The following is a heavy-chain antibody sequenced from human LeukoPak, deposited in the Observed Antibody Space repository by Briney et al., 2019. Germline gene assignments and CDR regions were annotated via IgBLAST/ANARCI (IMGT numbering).Heavy chain of an antibody. CDR1: GFTFSSYS. V-gene: IGHV3-21*04. D-gene: IGHD1-26*01. Sequence: GGSLRLSCAASGFTFSSYSMNWVRQAPGKGLEWVSSISSSSSYIYYADSVKGRFTISRDNAKNSLYLQMNSLRAEDTAVYYCTKRALGSAYYFDSWGQGTLVTVSS. CDR3: TKRALGSAYYFDS. J-gene: IGHJ4*02. CDR2: ISSSSSYI.